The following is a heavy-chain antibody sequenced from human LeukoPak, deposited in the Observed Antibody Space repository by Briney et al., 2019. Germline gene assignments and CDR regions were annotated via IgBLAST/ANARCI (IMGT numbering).Heavy chain of an antibody. CDR1: GGSISSYY. D-gene: IGHD6-13*01. V-gene: IGHV4-59*01. CDR3: ARRVAVVGSNWFDP. CDR2: IYYSGST. J-gene: IGHJ5*02. Sequence: SETLSLTCTVSGGSISSYYWSWIRQPPGKELEWIGFIYYSGSTSYNPSLKSRVTISVDTSKNQFSLMLKSVTAADTAVYYCARRVAVVGSNWFDPWGQGTLVTVSS.